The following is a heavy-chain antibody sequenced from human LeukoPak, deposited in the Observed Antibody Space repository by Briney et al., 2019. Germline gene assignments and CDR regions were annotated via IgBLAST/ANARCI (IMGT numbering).Heavy chain of an antibody. CDR2: IYYSGST. CDR1: GGSISSGSYY. CDR3: ARVITGTTRYYYYMDV. D-gene: IGHD1-7*01. Sequence: PSETLSLTCTVSGGSISSGSYYWSWIRQHPGKGLEWIGYIYYSGSTYYNPSLKSRVTISVDTSKNQFSLKLSSVTAADTAVYYCARVITGTTRYYYYMDVWGKGTTVTVSS. V-gene: IGHV4-31*03. J-gene: IGHJ6*03.